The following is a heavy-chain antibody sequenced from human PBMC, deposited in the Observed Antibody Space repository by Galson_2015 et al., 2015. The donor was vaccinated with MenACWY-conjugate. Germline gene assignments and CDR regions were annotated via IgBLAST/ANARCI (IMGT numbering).Heavy chain of an antibody. J-gene: IGHJ4*02. CDR1: GFTFNNYA. V-gene: IGHV3-23*01. CDR3: AKRIAPSGAPYYFDS. Sequence: SLRLSCAASGFTFNNYAMSWFRHSPGRGLEWVSAINDDDDQPFYAEAVKGRFTVARDSARNTVYLQMKSLRPEDTAIYYCAKRIAPSGAPYYFDSWGQGTLVTVSS. CDR2: INDDDDQP. D-gene: IGHD6-13*01.